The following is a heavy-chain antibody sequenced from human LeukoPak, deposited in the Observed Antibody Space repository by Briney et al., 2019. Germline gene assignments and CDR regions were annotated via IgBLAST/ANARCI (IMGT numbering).Heavy chain of an antibody. CDR2: ISYSGST. V-gene: IGHV4-59*01. Sequence: SETLSLTCTVSGGSMSSYYWSWIRQPPGKRLESIGYISYSGSTYYSPSLRSRVTISVDTSNNQFSLKLTSVTAADTAVYYCARVGDYHYPYDYWGQGILVTVSS. CDR1: GGSMSSYY. D-gene: IGHD3-22*01. J-gene: IGHJ4*02. CDR3: ARVGDYHYPYDY.